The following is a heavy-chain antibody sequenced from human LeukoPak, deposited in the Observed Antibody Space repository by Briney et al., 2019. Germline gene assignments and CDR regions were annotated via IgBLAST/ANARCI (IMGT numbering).Heavy chain of an antibody. CDR3: ARDHEAAGLFLEH. J-gene: IGHJ4*02. CDR2: INQDGSKK. D-gene: IGHD6-13*01. V-gene: IGHV3-7*01. Sequence: GGSLRLSCAASGFTFNEYWMSWVRQAPGKGLECVAYINQDGSKKYYVDSVKGRFTISRDNAKNSLSLQMSSLRAEDSAVYYCARDHEAAGLFLEHWGQGNLVTVSS. CDR1: GFTFNEYW.